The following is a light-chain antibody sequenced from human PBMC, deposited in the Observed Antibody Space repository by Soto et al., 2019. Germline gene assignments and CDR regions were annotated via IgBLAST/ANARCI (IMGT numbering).Light chain of an antibody. CDR2: DAS. V-gene: IGKV3-11*01. J-gene: IGKJ5*01. Sequence: EIVLTQSPATLSLSPGERATLSCRASQSVRRYLAWYQQKPGQAPRLLIYDASNRATGIPARFSGSGSGTDFTLTISNLQPEDFATYYCQQANSFPISFGQGTRLEIK. CDR3: QQANSFPIS. CDR1: QSVRRY.